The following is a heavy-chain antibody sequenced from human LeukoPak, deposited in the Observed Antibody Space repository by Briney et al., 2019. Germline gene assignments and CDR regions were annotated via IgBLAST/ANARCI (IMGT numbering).Heavy chain of an antibody. CDR3: ARQYSSSWYWGGRYYYYMDV. D-gene: IGHD6-13*01. CDR1: GGTFSSYA. V-gene: IGHV1-69*13. J-gene: IGHJ6*03. Sequence: SVKVSCKASGGTFSSYAISWVRQAPGQGLEWMGGIIPIFGTANYAQKFQGRVTITADESTSTAYMELSSLRSEDTAVYYCARQYSSSWYWGGRYYYYMDVWGKGTTVTVSS. CDR2: IIPIFGTA.